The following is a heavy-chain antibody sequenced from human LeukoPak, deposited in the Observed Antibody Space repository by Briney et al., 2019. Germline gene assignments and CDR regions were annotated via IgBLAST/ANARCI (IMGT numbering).Heavy chain of an antibody. CDR3: ARGAARPGCFDY. CDR2: ISSSSSYI. D-gene: IGHD6-6*01. J-gene: IGHJ4*02. CDR1: GFTFSSYS. Sequence: PGGSLRLSCAASGFTFSSYSMNWVRQAPGKGLEWVSSISSSSSYIYYADSVKGRFTISRDNAKNSLYLQMNSLRAEDTAVYYCARGAARPGCFDYWGQGTLVTVSS. V-gene: IGHV3-21*01.